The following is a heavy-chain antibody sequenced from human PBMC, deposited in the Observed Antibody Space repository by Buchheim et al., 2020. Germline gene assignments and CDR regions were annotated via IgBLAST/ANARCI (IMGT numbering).Heavy chain of an antibody. V-gene: IGHV3-30*18. CDR3: AKDRGIAARTCWYFDL. D-gene: IGHD6-6*01. Sequence: QVQLVESGGGVVQPGRSLRLSCAASGFTFSSYGMHWVRQAPGKGLEWVAVISYDGSNKYYADSVKGRFTISRDTSKNTLYLQMNSLRAEDTAVYYCAKDRGIAARTCWYFDLWGRGTL. CDR1: GFTFSSYG. J-gene: IGHJ2*01. CDR2: ISYDGSNK.